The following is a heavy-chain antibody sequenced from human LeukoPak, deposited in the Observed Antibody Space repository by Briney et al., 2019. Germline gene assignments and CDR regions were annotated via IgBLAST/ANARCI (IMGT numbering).Heavy chain of an antibody. CDR1: GGSIDSTNY. D-gene: IGHD2-2*01. CDR3: TRESRPFCPFAF. V-gene: IGHV4-4*02. J-gene: IGHJ4*02. CDR2: ISHDGTR. Sequence: PSETLSLTCGVSGGSIDSTNYWSWVRHAPGKGREGIGEISHDGTRNYNPSLRSRVAMSFDGANNYFSLSLTAVTAADTALYYCTRESRPFCPFAFWGQGVMVTVSS.